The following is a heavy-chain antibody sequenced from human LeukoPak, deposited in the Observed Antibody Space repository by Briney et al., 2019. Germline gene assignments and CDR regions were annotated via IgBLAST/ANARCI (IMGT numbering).Heavy chain of an antibody. V-gene: IGHV4-59*01. CDR2: IYYTGST. CDR1: GLSISNYF. CDR3: ARPSRSISTAGAFDI. D-gene: IGHD3-10*01. Sequence: SETLSLTCTASGLSISNYFWSWIRQPPGKGLEWIGYIYYTGSTNYNPSLKSRVTISVGTSKNQFSLKLSSVTAADTAVYYCARPSRSISTAGAFDIWGQGTMVTVSS. J-gene: IGHJ3*02.